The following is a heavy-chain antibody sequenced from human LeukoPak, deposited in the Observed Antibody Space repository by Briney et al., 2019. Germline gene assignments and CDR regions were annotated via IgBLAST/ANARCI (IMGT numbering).Heavy chain of an antibody. D-gene: IGHD6-19*01. CDR1: GGSFSGYY. J-gene: IGHJ4*02. V-gene: IGHV4-34*01. CDR2: INHSGST. Sequence: PSETLSLTCAVYGGSFSGYYWSCIRQPPGKGLEWIGEINHSGSTNYNSSLKSRVSISVDTSKNQFSLKLSSVTAADTAVYFCARDYVGVAGTFDYWGQGTLVTVSS. CDR3: ARDYVGVAGTFDY.